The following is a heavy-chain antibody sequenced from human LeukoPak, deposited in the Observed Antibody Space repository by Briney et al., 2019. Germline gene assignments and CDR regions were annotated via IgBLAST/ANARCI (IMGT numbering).Heavy chain of an antibody. V-gene: IGHV1-2*02. J-gene: IGHJ4*02. CDR3: ARGGSGSYYPFAY. D-gene: IGHD3-10*01. CDR2: INPNSGGT. Sequence: ASVKVSCKASGYTFTGYYMHWVRQAPGQGLEWMGWINPNSGGTNYAQKFQGRVTMTRDTSISAAYMELSRLRSDDTAVYYCARGGSGSYYPFAYWGQGTLVTVSS. CDR1: GYTFTGYY.